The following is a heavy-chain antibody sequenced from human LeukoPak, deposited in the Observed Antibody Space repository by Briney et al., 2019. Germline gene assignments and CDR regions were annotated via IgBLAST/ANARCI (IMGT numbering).Heavy chain of an antibody. CDR2: MNPNSGNT. J-gene: IGHJ6*03. CDR1: GYTFTSYD. V-gene: IGHV1-8*01. Sequence: ASXKVSCKASGYTFTSYDINWVRQTTGQGLEWMGWMNPNSGNTGYAQKFQGRVTMTRNTSISTAYMELSSLRSEDTAVYYCARAGLVLDWLLRSGYYYYYMDVWGKGTTVTVSS. CDR3: ARAGLVLDWLLRSGYYYYYMDV. D-gene: IGHD3-9*01.